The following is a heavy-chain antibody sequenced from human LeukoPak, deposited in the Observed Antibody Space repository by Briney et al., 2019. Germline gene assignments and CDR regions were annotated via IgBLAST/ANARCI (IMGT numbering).Heavy chain of an antibody. CDR2: IIPILGIA. J-gene: IGHJ4*02. CDR1: GYTFTSYG. V-gene: IGHV1-69*04. D-gene: IGHD6-19*01. Sequence: GASVKVSCKASGYTFTSYGISWVRQAPGQGLEWMGRIIPILGIANYAQKFQGRVTITADKSTSTAYMELSSLRSEDTAVYYCARDLTGDSSGCFDYWGQGTLVTVSS. CDR3: ARDLTGDSSGCFDY.